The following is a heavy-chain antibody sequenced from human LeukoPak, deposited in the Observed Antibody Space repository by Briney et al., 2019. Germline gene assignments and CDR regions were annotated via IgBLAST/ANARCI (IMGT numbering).Heavy chain of an antibody. CDR3: ARGPISSSWNLLDY. CDR2: IIPILGIA. Sequence: ASVKVSCTPSGYTFTSYGISWLRQAPGQGLEGMGRIIPILGIANYAQKFQGRVTITANKSTSTAYMELSSLRSEDTAVYYCARGPISSSWNLLDYWGQGTLVTVSS. J-gene: IGHJ4*02. D-gene: IGHD6-13*01. V-gene: IGHV1-69*04. CDR1: GYTFTSYG.